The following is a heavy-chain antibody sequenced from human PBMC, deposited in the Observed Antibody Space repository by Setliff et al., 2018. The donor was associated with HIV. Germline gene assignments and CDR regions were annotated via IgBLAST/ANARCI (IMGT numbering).Heavy chain of an antibody. J-gene: IGHJ4*02. Sequence: GGSLRLSCTASGFSFGDYVMSWVRQAPGKGLEWVANIKQDGSEKYYVDSVKGRFTISRDNAKNSLYLQMDSLRAEDTAVYYCTRNEVWGQGTLVTVSS. V-gene: IGHV3-7*01. D-gene: IGHD1-1*01. CDR2: IKQDGSEK. CDR3: TRNEV. CDR1: GFSFGDYV.